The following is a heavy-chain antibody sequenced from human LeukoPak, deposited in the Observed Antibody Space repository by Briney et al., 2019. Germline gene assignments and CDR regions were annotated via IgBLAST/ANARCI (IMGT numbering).Heavy chain of an antibody. J-gene: IGHJ4*02. D-gene: IGHD1-1*01. CDR3: ARVTRGVGVNWNDLAFLDY. CDR2: INPNSGGT. V-gene: IGHV1-2*02. Sequence: ASVKVSCKASGYTFTGYYMHWVRQAPGQGLEWMGWINPNSGGTNYAQKFQGRVTMTRDTSISTAYMELSRLRSDDTAVYYCARVTRGVGVNWNDLAFLDYWGQGTLVTVSS. CDR1: GYTFTGYY.